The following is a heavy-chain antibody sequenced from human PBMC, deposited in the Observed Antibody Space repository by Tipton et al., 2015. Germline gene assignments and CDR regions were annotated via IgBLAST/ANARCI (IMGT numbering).Heavy chain of an antibody. CDR1: AASISSITYY. D-gene: IGHD4-17*01. CDR2: IYFSGGT. CDR3: ARIPKRDGDSFVL. V-gene: IGHV4-31*03. Sequence: TLSLTCTVSAASISSITYYLSWIRQFPGKGLEWIGHIYFSGGTFYSPSLKSRLTISKDTSKNQLFLKLTSVTAADTAIYYCARIPKRDGDSFVLWGRGTLVAVSS. J-gene: IGHJ5*02.